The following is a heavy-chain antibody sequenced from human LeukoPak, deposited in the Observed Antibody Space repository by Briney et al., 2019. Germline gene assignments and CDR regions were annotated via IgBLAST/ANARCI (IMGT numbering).Heavy chain of an antibody. D-gene: IGHD2-15*01. V-gene: IGHV3-23*01. CDR1: GFTFSSYT. Sequence: GGSLRLSCAASGFTFSSYTMAWVRQAPGKGLECVSSLSFGGGTIYYADSVQGRFTISRDNSKSTLCLQMNSLRAEDTAVYYCAKQLGYCSDGSCYFPYWGQGTLVTVSS. J-gene: IGHJ4*02. CDR2: LSFGGGTI. CDR3: AKQLGYCSDGSCYFPY.